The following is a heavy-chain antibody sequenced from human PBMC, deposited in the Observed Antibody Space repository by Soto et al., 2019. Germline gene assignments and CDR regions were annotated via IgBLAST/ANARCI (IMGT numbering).Heavy chain of an antibody. CDR2: IFANGHT. CDR1: GGSISEKY. V-gene: IGHV4-4*07. D-gene: IGHD6-13*01. J-gene: IGHJ5*02. Sequence: SETLSLTCIVSGGSISEKYWNWARQPPGKGLEWIGLIFANGHTDYNPSLKSRVTMSVDASKNQFSLRLTSMTAADTAVYYCVASLAASGLNWLDPWGRGTLVTVSS. CDR3: VASLAASGLNWLDP.